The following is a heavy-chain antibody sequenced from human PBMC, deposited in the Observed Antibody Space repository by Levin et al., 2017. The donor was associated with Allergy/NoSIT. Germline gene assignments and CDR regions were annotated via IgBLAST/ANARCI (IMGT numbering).Heavy chain of an antibody. CDR2: IYYSGST. D-gene: IGHD2-15*01. V-gene: IGHV4-59*01. CDR1: GGSIRSSY. CDR3: ARARCSGGSCNTYYYYYGMDG. Sequence: SQTLSLPCTVSGGSIRSSYWSWIRQPPGKGLEWIGYIYYSGSTNYNPSLKSRVTISVDTSKNQFSLKLSSVTAADTAVYYCARARCSGGSCNTYYYYYGMDGWGQGTTVTVSS. J-gene: IGHJ6*02.